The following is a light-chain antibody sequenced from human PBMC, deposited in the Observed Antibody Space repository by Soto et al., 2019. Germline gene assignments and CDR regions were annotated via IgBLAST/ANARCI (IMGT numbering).Light chain of an antibody. CDR1: RSFASSY. Sequence: EIVLTQSPDTLSLSPGERASLSCRASRSFASSYLAWYQHKPGQAPRLLIYAASTRATGVPLRFSGSGSGTDFTLSISRLEPEDSAIYYCHQYGDSPFTFGPGTKVEI. CDR2: AAS. J-gene: IGKJ3*01. CDR3: HQYGDSPFT. V-gene: IGKV3-20*01.